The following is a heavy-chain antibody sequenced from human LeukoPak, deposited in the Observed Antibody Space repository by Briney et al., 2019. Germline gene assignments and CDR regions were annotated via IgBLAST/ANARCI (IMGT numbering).Heavy chain of an antibody. V-gene: IGHV1-2*02. CDR1: GYTFSGSY. CDR3: ARGTSYFDSLSAYYPSGNFDY. D-gene: IGHD3-9*01. CDR2: INPDSGGT. Sequence: GASVKVSCKASGYTFSGSYIHWVRQAPGQGLEWMGWINPDSGGTNDAQKFQGRVTMTRDRSISTAYMELSRLRADDTAVYYCARGTSYFDSLSAYYPSGNFDYWGQGTLVTVSS. J-gene: IGHJ4*02.